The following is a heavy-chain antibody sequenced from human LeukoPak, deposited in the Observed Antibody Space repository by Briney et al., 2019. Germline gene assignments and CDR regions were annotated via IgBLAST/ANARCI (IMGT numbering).Heavy chain of an antibody. CDR1: GDSISRSTYY. CDR2: IYFSGST. D-gene: IGHD2-2*01. CDR3: ARLHCSSSSCSHGGYNYYGMDV. V-gene: IGHV4-39*01. J-gene: IGHJ6*02. Sequence: SETLSLTCTVSGDSISRSTYYWDWIRQPPGKGLEWIGSIYFSGSTYYNPSLKSRVTISVDTSKNQFSLRLSSVTAADTALYYCARLHCSSSSCSHGGYNYYGMDVWGQGTTVTVSS.